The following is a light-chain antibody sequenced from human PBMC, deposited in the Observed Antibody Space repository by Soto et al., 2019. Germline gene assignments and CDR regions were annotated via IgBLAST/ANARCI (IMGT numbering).Light chain of an antibody. Sequence: DIVMTQSPVSLPVTPGEPASISCRSSQNLLHSHGYTYLDWYLQKPGQSPQLLIYMGSTRDSGVPDRFSGSGSGTDFTLKISRVEAEDVGVYYCMQALQTPLTFGGGTKVEIK. CDR1: QNLLHSHGYTY. CDR2: MGS. V-gene: IGKV2-28*01. CDR3: MQALQTPLT. J-gene: IGKJ4*01.